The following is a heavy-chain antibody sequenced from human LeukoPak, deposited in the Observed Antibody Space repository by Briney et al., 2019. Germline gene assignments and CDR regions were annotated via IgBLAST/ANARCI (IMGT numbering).Heavy chain of an antibody. J-gene: IGHJ6*04. CDR1: GGSFSGYY. CDR3: ARLSFGPLDV. V-gene: IGHV4-34*01. CDR2: INHSGST. D-gene: IGHD3-16*01. Sequence: SETLSLTCAVYGGSFSGYYWSWIRQPPGKGLEWIGEINHSGSTNYNPSLKSRVTISVDTSKNQFSLKLSSVTAVDTAVYYCARLSFGPLDVWGKGTTVTVSS.